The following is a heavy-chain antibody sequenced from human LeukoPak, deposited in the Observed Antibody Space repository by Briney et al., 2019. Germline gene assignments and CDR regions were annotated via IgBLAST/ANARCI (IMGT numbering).Heavy chain of an antibody. J-gene: IGHJ6*03. CDR1: GFTVSSNY. V-gene: IGHV3-23*01. CDR2: ISGSGGST. Sequence: PGGSLRLSCAASGFTVSSNYMSWVRQAPGKGLEWVSAISGSGGSTYYADSVKGRFTISRDNSKNTLYLQMNSLRAEDTAVYYWAGGGFGEAYYYYYYMDVWGKGTTVTVSS. CDR3: AGGGFGEAYYYYYYMDV. D-gene: IGHD3-10*01.